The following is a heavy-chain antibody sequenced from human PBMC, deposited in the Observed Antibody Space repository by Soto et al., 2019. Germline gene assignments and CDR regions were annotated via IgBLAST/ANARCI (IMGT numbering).Heavy chain of an antibody. J-gene: IGHJ4*02. CDR1: GLTFSTYS. V-gene: IGHV3-21*01. Sequence: EVQLVESGGGLVKPGGSLRLSCAASGLTFSTYSMSWVRQAPGKGLEWVSSISSSSSNIYYADSVKGRFTISRDNAKNSLYLQMNSLRAEDTAVYYCAREAGFANALDYWGQGTLVTVSS. D-gene: IGHD3-10*01. CDR3: AREAGFANALDY. CDR2: ISSSSSNI.